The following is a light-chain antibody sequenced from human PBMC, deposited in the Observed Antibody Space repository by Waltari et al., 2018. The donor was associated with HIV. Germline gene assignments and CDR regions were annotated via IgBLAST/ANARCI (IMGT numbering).Light chain of an antibody. V-gene: IGLV2-14*01. CDR2: EVN. Sequence: QSALTQPAAVSGSPGQSITISCTGTSSDVGGYNNVSWYQQHPGKAPKPMIYEVNIRPSGVSNRFSGSKSGNTASLTISGLQAEDEADYYCSSYTNNNTVVFGGGTKLTVL. CDR3: SSYTNNNTVV. J-gene: IGLJ2*01. CDR1: SSDVGGYNN.